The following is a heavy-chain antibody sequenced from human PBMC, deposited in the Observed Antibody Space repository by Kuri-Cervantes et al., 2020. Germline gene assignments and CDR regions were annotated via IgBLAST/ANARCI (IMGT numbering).Heavy chain of an antibody. CDR2: ISYDGSNK. Sequence: GGSLRLSCAASGLTFSSYGMHWVRQAPGKGLEWVAVISYDGSNKYYADSVKGRFTISRDNSKNTLYLQMNSLRAEDTAVYYCAKRNDYGDYGDHYYYYYGMDVWGQGTTVTVSS. J-gene: IGHJ6*02. CDR1: GLTFSSYG. CDR3: AKRNDYGDYGDHYYYYYGMDV. D-gene: IGHD4-17*01. V-gene: IGHV3-30*18.